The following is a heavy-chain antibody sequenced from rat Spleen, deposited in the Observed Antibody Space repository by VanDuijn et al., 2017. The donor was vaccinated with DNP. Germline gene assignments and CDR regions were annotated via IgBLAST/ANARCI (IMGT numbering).Heavy chain of an antibody. CDR3: ATRGYYGLAYYFNY. V-gene: IGHV5-58*01. Sequence: EVQLVETGGGLVQPGRSLKLSCVASGFTFSSYWMYWIRQAPGKGLEWVASINGDGGSTYYPDSVKGRFTISRDNAKSTLYLQMDSLRSEDTATYYCATRGYYGLAYYFNYWGQGVMVTVSS. D-gene: IGHD1-6*01. J-gene: IGHJ2*01. CDR1: GFTFSSYW. CDR2: INGDGGST.